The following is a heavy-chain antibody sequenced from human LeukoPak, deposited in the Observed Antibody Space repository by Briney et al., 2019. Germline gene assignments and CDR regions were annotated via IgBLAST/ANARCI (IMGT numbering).Heavy chain of an antibody. CDR3: ARKGSNWSTQFDY. CDR2: VYYSGST. J-gene: IGHJ4*02. D-gene: IGHD6-13*01. Sequence: PSETLSLTCTVSGDSMTSYYWSWIRQPPGKGLEWIGYVYYSGSTSYNPSLKSRVTISVDTSKKQFSLRLSSVTAADTALYYCARKGSNWSTQFDYWGQGTLVTVSS. V-gene: IGHV4-59*08. CDR1: GDSMTSYY.